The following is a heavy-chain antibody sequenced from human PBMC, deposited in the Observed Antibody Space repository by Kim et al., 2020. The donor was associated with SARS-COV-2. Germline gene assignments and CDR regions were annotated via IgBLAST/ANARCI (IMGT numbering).Heavy chain of an antibody. J-gene: IGHJ5*02. V-gene: IGHV3-9*01. Sequence: DPWKGRFPISRDNAKHSLYQQMNSLRAEDTALYYCAKGVVVGAGDWFDPWGQGTLVTVSS. D-gene: IGHD2-15*01. CDR3: AKGVVVGAGDWFDP.